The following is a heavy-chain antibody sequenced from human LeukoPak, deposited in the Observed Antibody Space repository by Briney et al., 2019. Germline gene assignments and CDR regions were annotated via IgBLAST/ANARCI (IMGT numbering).Heavy chain of an antibody. J-gene: IGHJ4*02. Sequence: SVKVSCKASGGTFSSYTVSWVRQAPGQGLEWMGRIIPILGIANYAQKVQGRVTITADKSTSTAYMELSSLRSEDTAVYYCARGGRRVYGDYSDYWGQGTLVTVSS. CDR3: ARGGRRVYGDYSDY. V-gene: IGHV1-69*02. D-gene: IGHD4-17*01. CDR1: GGTFSSYT. CDR2: IIPILGIA.